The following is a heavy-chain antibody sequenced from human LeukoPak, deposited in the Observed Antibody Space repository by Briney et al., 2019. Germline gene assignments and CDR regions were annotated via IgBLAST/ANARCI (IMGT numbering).Heavy chain of an antibody. J-gene: IGHJ4*02. CDR2: IYHSGST. CDR1: GYSISSGYY. D-gene: IGHD5-24*01. V-gene: IGHV4-38-2*02. Sequence: PSETLSLTXTVSGYSISSGYYWGWIRQPPGKGLEWIGSIYHSGSTYYNPSLKSRVTISVDTSKNQFSLKLSSVTAADTAVYYCACGVRELLDYWGQGTLVTVSS. CDR3: ACGVRELLDY.